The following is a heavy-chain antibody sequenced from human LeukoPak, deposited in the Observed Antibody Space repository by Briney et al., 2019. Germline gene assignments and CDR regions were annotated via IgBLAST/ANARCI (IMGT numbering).Heavy chain of an antibody. D-gene: IGHD4-17*01. V-gene: IGHV3-23*01. CDR2: MSSSDDGR. Sequence: TGGSLRLSCATSGFSFSSYAMSWVRQAPGKGLEWVSAMSSSDDGRYYAASVRGRFTISRDTSRSTLYLQMNSLRAEDTALYYCAREGMTTVTTYFDYWGQGTLVTVSS. CDR1: GFSFSSYA. J-gene: IGHJ4*02. CDR3: AREGMTTVTTYFDY.